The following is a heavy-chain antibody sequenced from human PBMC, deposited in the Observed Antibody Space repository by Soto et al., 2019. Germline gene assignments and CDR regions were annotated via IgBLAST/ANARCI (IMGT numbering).Heavy chain of an antibody. J-gene: IGHJ6*02. Sequence: XSVKVSCKASGYPFTNYAIHWVRQAPGQRLEWMGWIHAGNGNTKYSQKFQGRVTIIRDTSASTAYMELSSLRSEDTAVYYCARGGMKIYYYYDMDVWGQGTTVTVSS. V-gene: IGHV1-3*01. CDR1: GYPFTNYA. CDR3: ARGGMKIYYYYDMDV. CDR2: IHAGNGNT.